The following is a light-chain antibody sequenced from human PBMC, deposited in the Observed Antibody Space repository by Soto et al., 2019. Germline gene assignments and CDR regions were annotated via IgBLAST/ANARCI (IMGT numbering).Light chain of an antibody. V-gene: IGKV1-39*01. J-gene: IGKJ4*01. CDR2: SAS. Sequence: DIQMTQSPSSLSSSVGDRFTITFLASQVISNYLAWYQQKSGKDPKLLIYSASTLQSRVPSRFSGSGSGTDFTLTISSLQPEDFATYYCQQSHSTPLTFGGGTKVDIK. CDR3: QQSHSTPLT. CDR1: QVISNY.